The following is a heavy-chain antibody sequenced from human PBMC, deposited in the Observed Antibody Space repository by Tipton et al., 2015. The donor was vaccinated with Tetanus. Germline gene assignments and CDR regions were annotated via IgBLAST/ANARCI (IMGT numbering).Heavy chain of an antibody. D-gene: IGHD2-2*01. CDR3: AKLTNH. CDR2: ITGSGGST. Sequence: SLRLSCATSGFTFSTSAMSWVRQAPGKGLEWVSVITGSGGSTFYADSVRGRFTISIDISKSTLYLQMNSLRVEDTAVYDCAKLTNHWGQGTPVTVSS. CDR1: GFTFSTSA. J-gene: IGHJ5*02. V-gene: IGHV3-23*01.